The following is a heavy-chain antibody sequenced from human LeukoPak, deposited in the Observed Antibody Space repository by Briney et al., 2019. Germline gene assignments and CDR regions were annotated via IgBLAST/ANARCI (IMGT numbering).Heavy chain of an antibody. D-gene: IGHD5-18*01. Sequence: GSLRLSCAASGLTFSSYAISWVRQAPGKGLEWVSAISGSSGSTYYSDSVKGRFTISRDYSNNTLYLQMNNLRAEDTALYYCAKDLETAMINLIIDSWGQGTLVTVSS. V-gene: IGHV3-23*01. J-gene: IGHJ4*02. CDR1: GLTFSSYA. CDR2: ISGSSGST. CDR3: AKDLETAMINLIIDS.